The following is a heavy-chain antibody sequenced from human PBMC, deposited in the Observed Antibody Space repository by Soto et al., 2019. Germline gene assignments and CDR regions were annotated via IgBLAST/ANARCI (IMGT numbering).Heavy chain of an antibody. CDR1: GGSINSTTYS. CDR2: IYYSGKT. V-gene: IGHV4-39*01. Sequence: SETLSLTCAVSGGSINSTTYSWGWIRQSPGKGLEWIGNIYYSGKTYYSPSLKSRVSISVDSSRNQFSLRLSSVTAADTAIYYCGRCWGIGMANQGTWGQGVLVTVSS. D-gene: IGHD6-19*01. CDR3: GRCWGIGMANQGT. J-gene: IGHJ5*02.